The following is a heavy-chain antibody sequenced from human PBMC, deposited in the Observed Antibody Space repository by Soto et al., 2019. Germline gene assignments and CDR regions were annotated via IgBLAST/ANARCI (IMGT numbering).Heavy chain of an antibody. V-gene: IGHV1-69*08. CDR2: ILPALGTA. D-gene: IGHD4-17*01. J-gene: IGHJ2*01. CDR1: GGTFSSHT. Sequence: QDQLVQSGAEVKKPGSSVKVSCKASGGTFSSHTFSWVRQAPGQGLEWMGRILPALGTATYAQKIQGRVTLTADESATTVYMELNSLRSEDTAVYYCARPYFGDYWYFDLWGRGTLVTVSS. CDR3: ARPYFGDYWYFDL.